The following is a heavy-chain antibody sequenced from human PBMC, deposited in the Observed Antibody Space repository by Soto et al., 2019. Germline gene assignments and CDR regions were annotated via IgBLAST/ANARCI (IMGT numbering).Heavy chain of an antibody. Sequence: QVQLVQSGAEEKKPGASVKVSCKASGYTFTNYAMHWVRQAPGQRLEWMGWTNVGNGNTKYSQKFQGRVTITRDTPASTGDMELSSLRCEDMAVYYCAGRGDGMDVWGQGTTVTVYS. D-gene: IGHD3-10*01. CDR2: TNVGNGNT. J-gene: IGHJ6*02. CDR1: GYTFTNYA. V-gene: IGHV1-3*05. CDR3: AGRGDGMDV.